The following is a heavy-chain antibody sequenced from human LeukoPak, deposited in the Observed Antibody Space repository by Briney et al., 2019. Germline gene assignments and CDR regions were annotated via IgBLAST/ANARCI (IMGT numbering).Heavy chain of an antibody. CDR1: GGTFSSYA. CDR3: ARGKATGTTPYYYYYMDV. Sequence: EASVKVSCKASGGTFSSYAISWVRQAPGQGLEWMGGIIPIFGTANYAQKFQGRVTITTDESTSTAYMELSSLRSEDTAVYYCARGKATGTTPYYYYYMDVWGKGTTVTVSS. CDR2: IIPIFGTA. V-gene: IGHV1-69*05. J-gene: IGHJ6*03. D-gene: IGHD1-1*01.